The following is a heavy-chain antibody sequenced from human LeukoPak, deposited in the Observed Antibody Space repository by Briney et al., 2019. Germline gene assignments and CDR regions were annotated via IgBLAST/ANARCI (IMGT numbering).Heavy chain of an antibody. Sequence: GGSLRLSCAAPGFTFSSYSMNWVRQAPGKGLEWVSSISSSSSYIYYADSVKGRFTISRDNAKNSLYLQMNSLRAEDTAVYYCARDLLEYCSGGSCYSFYGMDVWGQGTTVTVSS. CDR2: ISSSSSYI. D-gene: IGHD2-15*01. J-gene: IGHJ6*02. CDR3: ARDLLEYCSGGSCYSFYGMDV. V-gene: IGHV3-21*01. CDR1: GFTFSSYS.